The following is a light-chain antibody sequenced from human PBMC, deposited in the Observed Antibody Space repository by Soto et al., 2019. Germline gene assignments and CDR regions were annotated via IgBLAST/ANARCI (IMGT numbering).Light chain of an antibody. J-gene: IGLJ3*02. Sequence: QSVLTQPPSASGTPGQRVTISCSGGSSNIGSHTVSWYQQLPGTAPKLLMYTNNQRPSGAPDRFSGSKSGTSASLAISGLQSEDEADYYCATRDDSLNGWVFGGGTKLTVL. CDR3: ATRDDSLNGWV. CDR2: TNN. CDR1: SSNIGSHT. V-gene: IGLV1-44*01.